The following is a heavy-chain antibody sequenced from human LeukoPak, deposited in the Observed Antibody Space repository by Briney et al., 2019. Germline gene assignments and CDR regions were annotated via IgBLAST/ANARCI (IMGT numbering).Heavy chain of an antibody. CDR1: GYTFTGYY. Sequence: ASVKVSCKAPGYTFTGYYMHWVRQAPGQGLEWMGWINPNSGGTNYAQKFQGRVTMTRDTSISPAYMELSRLRSDDTAVYYCARTGGYDFWSGYYPYMDVWGKGTTVTASS. V-gene: IGHV1-2*02. CDR3: ARTGGYDFWSGYYPYMDV. CDR2: INPNSGGT. D-gene: IGHD3-3*01. J-gene: IGHJ6*03.